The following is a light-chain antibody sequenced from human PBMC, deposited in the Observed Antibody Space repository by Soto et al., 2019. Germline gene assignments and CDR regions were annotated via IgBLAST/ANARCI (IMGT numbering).Light chain of an antibody. CDR1: QSVSSSY. CDR2: GAS. Sequence: EIVLTQSPGTLSLSPWERATLSCRASQSVSSSYLAWYQQKPGQAPRLLISGASTRATGVPARFSGSGSGTEFTLTISSLQSEDFAVYYCQQYNNWPPITFGQGTRLEIK. V-gene: IGKV3D-15*01. CDR3: QQYNNWPPIT. J-gene: IGKJ5*01.